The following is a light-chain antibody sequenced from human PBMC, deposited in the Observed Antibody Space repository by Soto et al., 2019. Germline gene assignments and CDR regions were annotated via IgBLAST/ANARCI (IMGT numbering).Light chain of an antibody. Sequence: DIQMTQSPSSLSVSVGDRVTITCRASQSITNYLNWNQQKPGKAPRLLVYAASSLQSGVPSRFSGNGSGTDFTLTISSLQPEDFASYYCQQSDSYPYTFGQGTKLEIK. CDR2: AAS. J-gene: IGKJ2*01. CDR3: QQSDSYPYT. V-gene: IGKV1-39*01. CDR1: QSITNY.